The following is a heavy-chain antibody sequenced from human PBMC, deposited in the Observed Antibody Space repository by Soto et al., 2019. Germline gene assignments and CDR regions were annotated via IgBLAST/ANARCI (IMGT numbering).Heavy chain of an antibody. CDR3: ARELIAVAGSYFDY. Sequence: GGSLRLSCAASGFTFSDYYMCWIRQAPGKGLEWVSYISSRASTIYYADSVKGRFTISRDNAKNSLYLQMNSLRAEDTAVYYCARELIAVAGSYFDYWGQGSLVTVSS. D-gene: IGHD6-19*01. CDR2: ISSRASTI. CDR1: GFTFSDYY. V-gene: IGHV3-11*01. J-gene: IGHJ4*02.